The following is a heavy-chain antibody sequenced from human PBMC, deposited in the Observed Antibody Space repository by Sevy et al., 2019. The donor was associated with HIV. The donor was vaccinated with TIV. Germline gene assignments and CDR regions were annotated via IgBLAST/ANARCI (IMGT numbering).Heavy chain of an antibody. Sequence: GGSLRLSCAASGFSFNLYAMTWVRQAPGKGLEWVSTISVSGGSTYYADSVKGQFPISRDNSKNTLYLQMNSLRAEDTAVYYCAKDHDNNWFDPWGQGTLVTVSS. CDR2: ISVSGGST. CDR3: AKDHDNNWFDP. D-gene: IGHD3-9*01. CDR1: GFSFNLYA. J-gene: IGHJ5*02. V-gene: IGHV3-23*01.